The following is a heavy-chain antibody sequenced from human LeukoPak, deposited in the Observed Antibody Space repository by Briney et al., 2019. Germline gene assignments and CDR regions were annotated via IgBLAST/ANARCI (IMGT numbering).Heavy chain of an antibody. V-gene: IGHV3-7*04. D-gene: IGHD4/OR15-4a*01. CDR3: ARGLTVDF. CDR1: GFTFSNYA. Sequence: GGSLRLSCVASGFTFSNYAVSWVRQAPGKGLEWVANIKQDGSEKYYVDSVKGRFTISRDNAKNSLYLQMNSLRADDTAVFYCARGLTVDFWGQGTLVTVSS. J-gene: IGHJ4*02. CDR2: IKQDGSEK.